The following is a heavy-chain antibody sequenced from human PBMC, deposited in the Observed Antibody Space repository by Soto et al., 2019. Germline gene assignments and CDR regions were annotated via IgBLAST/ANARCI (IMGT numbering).Heavy chain of an antibody. CDR1: GFTFSSYY. Sequence: EVQLVESGGGLVQPGGSLRLSCAASGFTFSSYYMSWVRQAQGKGLEWVANIKQDGSEKYYVDSVKGRFTISRDNAKNSLYLQMNSLRAEDTAVYYCARDRGFTQTFDYWGQGTLVTVSS. V-gene: IGHV3-7*01. CDR2: IKQDGSEK. J-gene: IGHJ4*02. CDR3: ARDRGFTQTFDY.